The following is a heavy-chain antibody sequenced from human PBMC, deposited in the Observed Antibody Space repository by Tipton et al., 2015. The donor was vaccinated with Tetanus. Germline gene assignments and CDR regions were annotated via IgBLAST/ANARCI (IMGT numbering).Heavy chain of an antibody. D-gene: IGHD3-10*01. CDR1: GGSVRGGDYS. Sequence: TLSLTCTVSGGSVRGGDYSWNWIRQPPGKGLEWLAYVSYSGRTNSNYSLKSRITVSLDASKNQFSLKLTSVTAADTAVYYCARGGGNTMFRGGEFVHSYYYQGMDVWGQGTTVTVSS. CDR3: ARGGGNTMFRGGEFVHSYYYQGMDV. V-gene: IGHV4-61*08. J-gene: IGHJ6*02. CDR2: VSYSGRT.